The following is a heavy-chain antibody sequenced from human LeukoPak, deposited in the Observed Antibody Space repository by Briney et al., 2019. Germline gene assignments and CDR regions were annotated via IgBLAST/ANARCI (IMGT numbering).Heavy chain of an antibody. J-gene: IGHJ4*02. CDR3: ARVLTYYYDSSGYYYDY. CDR1: GFTFSSYE. V-gene: IGHV3-48*03. D-gene: IGHD3-22*01. CDR2: ISSSGSTI. Sequence: GSLRLSCAAPGFTFSSYEMNWVRQAPGKGLEWVSYISSSGSTIYYADSVKGRFTISRDNAKNSLYLQMNSLRAEDTAVYYCARVLTYYYDSSGYYYDYWGQGTLVTVSS.